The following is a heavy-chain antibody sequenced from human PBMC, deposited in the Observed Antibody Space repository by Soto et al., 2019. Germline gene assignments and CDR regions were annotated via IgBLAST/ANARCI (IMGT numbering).Heavy chain of an antibody. J-gene: IGHJ6*02. CDR3: VRDDGGLVRYYYHGWDV. Sequence: QAHLVQSGGEVKKPGASVRVSCKASGYTLSTNGLSWVRQAPGQRFEWLGWISTNNGRTNYAHNFQGKVIMTTDTSTNTSYMELGNLRSDDTAVYYCVRDDGGLVRYYYHGWDVWGQGTTVAVTS. CDR1: GYTLSTNG. V-gene: IGHV1-18*04. CDR2: ISTNNGRT. D-gene: IGHD6-6*01.